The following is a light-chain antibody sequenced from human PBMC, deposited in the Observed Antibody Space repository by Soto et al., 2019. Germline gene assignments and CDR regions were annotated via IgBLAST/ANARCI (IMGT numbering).Light chain of an antibody. CDR3: QEALNEPWT. CDR1: QSVSFF. J-gene: IGKJ1*01. CDR2: GAS. V-gene: IGKV1-39*02. Sequence: DVRLTQFPSSLSVSVGDRVSISCRASQSVSFFLSWYQQRPGRAPKLLIYGASNLASGVPPRFSGSRSGTDFTLVIDNLQREDLGTYYCQEALNEPWTFGQGTKVEIK.